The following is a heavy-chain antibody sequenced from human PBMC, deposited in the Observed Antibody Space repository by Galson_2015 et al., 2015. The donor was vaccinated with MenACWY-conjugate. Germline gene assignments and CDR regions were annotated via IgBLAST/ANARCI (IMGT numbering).Heavy chain of an antibody. J-gene: IGHJ4*02. Sequence: SLRLSCAASGFTFSNYWMTWVRQVPGKGLEWLTKIKEDGTDKYYVGSVRGRFTISRDNAKNSLYLQMNSLRDDDTAVYYCAREDFYRCDYWGQGTL. D-gene: IGHD2/OR15-2a*01. CDR1: GFTFSNYW. CDR2: IKEDGTDK. CDR3: AREDFYRCDY. V-gene: IGHV3-7*03.